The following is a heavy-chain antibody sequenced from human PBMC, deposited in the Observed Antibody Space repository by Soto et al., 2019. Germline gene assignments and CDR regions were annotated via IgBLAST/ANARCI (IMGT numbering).Heavy chain of an antibody. V-gene: IGHV4-59*01. J-gene: IGHJ4*02. CDR1: GGSISSYY. CDR3: ASLTGYYLFDY. CDR2: IYYSGST. D-gene: IGHD3-9*01. Sequence: SETLSLTCTVSGGSISSYYWSWIRQPPGKGLEWIGYIYYSGSTNYNPSLKSRVTISVDTSKNQFSLKLSSVTAADTAVYYCASLTGYYLFDYWGQGTLVTVSS.